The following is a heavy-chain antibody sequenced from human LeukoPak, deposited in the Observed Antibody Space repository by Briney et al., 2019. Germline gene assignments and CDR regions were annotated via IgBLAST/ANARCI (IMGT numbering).Heavy chain of an antibody. D-gene: IGHD3-10*01. CDR2: IYHSEST. CDR1: GGSISSSSYY. V-gene: IGHV4-39*07. J-gene: IGHJ6*03. CDR3: ARVFDSGSQAYFYYMDV. Sequence: SETLSLTCTVSGGSISSSSYYWGWIRQPPGKGLEWIGSIYHSESTNYNPSLKSRVTISVDTSKNQFSLKLSSVTAADTAVYYCARVFDSGSQAYFYYMDVWGKGTTVTISS.